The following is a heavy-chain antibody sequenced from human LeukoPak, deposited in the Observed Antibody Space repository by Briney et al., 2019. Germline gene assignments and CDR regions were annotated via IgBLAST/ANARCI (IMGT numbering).Heavy chain of an antibody. CDR3: ARCGGDCSRFDY. Sequence: ASVKVSCKASGGTFSSYAISWVRQAPGQGLEWMGGIIPIFGTANYAQKFQGRVTITADESTSTAYMELSNLRSEDTAVYYCARCGGDCSRFDYWGQGTLVTVSS. D-gene: IGHD2-21*01. CDR1: GGTFSSYA. J-gene: IGHJ4*02. V-gene: IGHV1-69*13. CDR2: IIPIFGTA.